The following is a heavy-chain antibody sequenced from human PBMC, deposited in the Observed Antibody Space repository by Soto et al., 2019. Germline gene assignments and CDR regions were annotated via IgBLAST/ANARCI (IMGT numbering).Heavy chain of an antibody. Sequence: QVQLVQSGAEVKKPGASVKVSCKASGYTFTSYGISWVRQAPGQGLEWMGWISAYNGNTNYAQKLQGRVTMTTDTSTSTAYMELSSLRSDDTAVYYCARDARDYIWGSYRYRGTFDYWGQGTLVTVSS. CDR3: ARDARDYIWGSYRYRGTFDY. D-gene: IGHD3-16*02. CDR2: ISAYNGNT. CDR1: GYTFTSYG. V-gene: IGHV1-18*01. J-gene: IGHJ4*02.